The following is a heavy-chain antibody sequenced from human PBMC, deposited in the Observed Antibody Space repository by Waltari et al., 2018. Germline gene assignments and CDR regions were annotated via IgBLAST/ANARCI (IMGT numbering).Heavy chain of an antibody. Sequence: EVQLLESGGGLVQPGGSLRLSCATSGFRFRDSWMSWVRQAPGKGLEWLANIRYDGGVKDIVDSVKGRFTVSRDNAENSLFLHMNSLRVEDTAVYYCARENYNGAAGDYWGQGTLVTVSS. CDR3: ARENYNGAAGDY. CDR2: IRYDGGVK. CDR1: GFRFRDSW. V-gene: IGHV3-7*01. J-gene: IGHJ4*02. D-gene: IGHD6-13*01.